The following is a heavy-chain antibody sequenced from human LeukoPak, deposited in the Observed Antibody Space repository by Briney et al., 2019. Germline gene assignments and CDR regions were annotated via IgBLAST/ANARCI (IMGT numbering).Heavy chain of an antibody. CDR2: IHTSGST. V-gene: IGHV4-61*02. Sequence: SETLSLTCTVSGGSISSGSYYWSWIRQPAGKGLEWIGRIHTSGSTNYNPSLKSRVTISVDTSKNQFSLKLSSVTAADTAVYYCAAQYSSSFFDYWGQGTLVTVSS. CDR1: GGSISSGSYY. J-gene: IGHJ4*02. D-gene: IGHD6-13*01. CDR3: AAQYSSSFFDY.